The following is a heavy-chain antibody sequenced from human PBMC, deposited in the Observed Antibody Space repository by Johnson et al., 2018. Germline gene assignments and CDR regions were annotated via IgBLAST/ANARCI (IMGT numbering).Heavy chain of an antibody. CDR3: AKDGSAIAVAGIYYYYYYMDV. CDR2: ISYDGSNK. Sequence: QVQLVQSGGGVVQPGRSXRLSCAASGFTFSSSAMHWVRQAPGKGLEWVAVISYDGSNKYYAASVKGRFTISRDNSKNTLYLQMNSLRAEDTAVYYCAKDGSAIAVAGIYYYYYYMDVWGKGTTVTVSS. V-gene: IGHV3-30*04. CDR1: GFTFSSSA. J-gene: IGHJ6*03. D-gene: IGHD6-19*01.